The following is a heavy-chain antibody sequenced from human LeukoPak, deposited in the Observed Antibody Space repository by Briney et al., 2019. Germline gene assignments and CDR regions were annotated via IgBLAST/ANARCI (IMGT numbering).Heavy chain of an antibody. V-gene: IGHV4-39*01. Sequence: SETLSLTCTVSGGSISSSSYYWAWIRQPPGKGLEWIGSIYYSGSTYYNPSLKSRVTISVDTSKKQFTLKLSSVTAADTTVYYCAKRSGTTNYFDYWGQGTLVTVSS. J-gene: IGHJ4*02. CDR3: AKRSGTTNYFDY. CDR2: IYYSGST. CDR1: GGSISSSSYY. D-gene: IGHD1-7*01.